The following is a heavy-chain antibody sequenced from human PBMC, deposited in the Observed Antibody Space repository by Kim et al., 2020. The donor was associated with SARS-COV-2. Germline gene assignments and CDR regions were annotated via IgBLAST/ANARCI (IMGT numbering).Heavy chain of an antibody. CDR1: GYTFTSYG. V-gene: IGHV1-18*01. Sequence: ASVKVSCKASGYTFTSYGISWVRQAPGQGLEWLGWISAYNGNTNYAQKLQGRVTMTTDTSTSTAYMELRSLRSDHTAVYYCAGDVWNYYGSGSHPYYFDYWGQGTLVTVSS. D-gene: IGHD3-10*01. CDR2: ISAYNGNT. J-gene: IGHJ4*02. CDR3: AGDVWNYYGSGSHPYYFDY.